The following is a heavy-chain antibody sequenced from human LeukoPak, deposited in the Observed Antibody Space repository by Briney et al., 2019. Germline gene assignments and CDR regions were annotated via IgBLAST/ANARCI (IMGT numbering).Heavy chain of an antibody. CDR3: AGALTMGYYFGY. Sequence: GGSLRLSCAASGFPFTSLGIAWVRPAPGEGLEWLSYISGHGNAVFYADSVKGRFTISRDNAKNSVYLQMNGLRAEDTAIYFCAGALTMGYYFGYWGQGTLVTVSS. D-gene: IGHD3-10*01. J-gene: IGHJ4*02. V-gene: IGHV3-48*03. CDR1: GFPFTSLG. CDR2: ISGHGNAV.